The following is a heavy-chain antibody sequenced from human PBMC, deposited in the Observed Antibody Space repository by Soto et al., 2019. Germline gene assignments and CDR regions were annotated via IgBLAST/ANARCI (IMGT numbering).Heavy chain of an antibody. CDR3: ARDLRLDY. Sequence: QVQLQESGPGLVKPSQTLSLTCTVSGGSISNGGYYWNWIRQRPGKGLEWIGYIYYSGSTYYNPSLKSRVAISIDTSKNQFSLMLTSVTAADTAVYYCARDLRLDYWGQGTLVTVSS. J-gene: IGHJ4*02. CDR1: GGSISNGGYY. D-gene: IGHD2-21*02. CDR2: IYYSGST. V-gene: IGHV4-31*03.